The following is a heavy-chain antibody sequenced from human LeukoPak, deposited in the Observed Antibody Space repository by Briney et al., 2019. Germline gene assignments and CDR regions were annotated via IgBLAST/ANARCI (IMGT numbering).Heavy chain of an antibody. V-gene: IGHV4-59*01. Sequence: SETLSLTGTVSGGSISSYYWSWIRQPPGKGLEWIGYIYYSGSTNYNPSLKSRVTISVDTSKNQFSLKLSSVTAADTAVYYCARDQLQLGWFDPWGQGTLVTVSS. CDR2: IYYSGST. CDR1: GGSISSYY. CDR3: ARDQLQLGWFDP. D-gene: IGHD6-13*01. J-gene: IGHJ5*02.